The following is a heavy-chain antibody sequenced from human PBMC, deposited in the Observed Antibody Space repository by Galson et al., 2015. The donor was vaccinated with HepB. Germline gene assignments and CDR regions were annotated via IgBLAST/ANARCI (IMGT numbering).Heavy chain of an antibody. CDR3: ARPLRDIAVAGVRGMDV. Sequence: SVKVSCKVSGYTLTELSMHWVRQAPGQGLEWMGRIIPILGIANYAQKFQGRVTITADKSTSTAYMELSSLRSEDTAVYYCARPLRDIAVAGVRGMDVWGQGTTVTVSS. J-gene: IGHJ6*02. D-gene: IGHD6-19*01. CDR1: GYTLTELS. V-gene: IGHV1-69*02. CDR2: IIPILGIA.